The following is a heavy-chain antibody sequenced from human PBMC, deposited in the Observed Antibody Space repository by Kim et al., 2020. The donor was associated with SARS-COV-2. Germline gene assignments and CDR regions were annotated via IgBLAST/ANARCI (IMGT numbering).Heavy chain of an antibody. CDR3: ARVRKYCTNGVCHNWFDP. Sequence: GGSLRLSCAASGFTFSSYAMHWVRQAPGKGLEYVSAISSNGGSTYYANSVKGRFTISRDNSKNTLYLQMGSLRAEDMAVYYCARVRKYCTNGVCHNWFDPWGQGTLVTVSS. V-gene: IGHV3-64*01. J-gene: IGHJ5*02. CDR1: GFTFSSYA. D-gene: IGHD2-8*01. CDR2: ISSNGGST.